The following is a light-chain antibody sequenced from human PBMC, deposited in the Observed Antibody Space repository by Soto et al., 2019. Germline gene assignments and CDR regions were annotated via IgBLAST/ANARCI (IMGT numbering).Light chain of an antibody. CDR3: QHYDHLPLS. Sequence: DIQMTQSPSSLSASVGDRVTITCQASQGINNYLNWYQQKPGNAPELLIYDSSSLKTGVPSRFSGSGSETDFTLTISSLQPDDVATYYCQHYDHLPLSFGGGTKIAIK. J-gene: IGKJ4*01. V-gene: IGKV1-33*01. CDR2: DSS. CDR1: QGINNY.